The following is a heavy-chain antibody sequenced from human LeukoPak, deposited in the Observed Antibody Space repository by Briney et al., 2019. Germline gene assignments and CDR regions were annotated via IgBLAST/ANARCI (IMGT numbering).Heavy chain of an antibody. CDR1: GGSISSSHYY. Sequence: SETLSLTCTVSGGSISSSHYYWGWIRQSPGKGLEWIGRIYYSGTTYYNPSLESRVTISDDTSKNLFSLMLTSLTAADTAVYYCARQSSDYYYYYIDVWGEGTTVIVSS. CDR3: ARQSSDYYYYYIDV. CDR2: IYYSGTT. J-gene: IGHJ6*03. V-gene: IGHV4-39*01.